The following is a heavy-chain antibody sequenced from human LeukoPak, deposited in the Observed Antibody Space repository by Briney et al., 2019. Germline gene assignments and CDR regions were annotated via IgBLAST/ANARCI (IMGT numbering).Heavy chain of an antibody. V-gene: IGHV3-11*01. CDR1: GFTFSDYY. J-gene: IGHJ5*02. D-gene: IGHD3-3*01. Sequence: GGSLRLSCAASGFTFSDYYMSWIRQAPGKGLEWVSYISSSGSTIYYADSVKGRFTISRDNAKNSLYLQMNSLRAEDTAVYYCARDIIPGQRPRPGSWFDPWGQGTLVTVSS. CDR2: ISSSGSTI. CDR3: ARDIIPGQRPRPGSWFDP.